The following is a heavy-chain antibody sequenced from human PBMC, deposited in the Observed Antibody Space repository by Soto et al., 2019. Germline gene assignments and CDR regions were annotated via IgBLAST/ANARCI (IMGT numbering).Heavy chain of an antibody. Sequence: GGSLRLSCAASRLYSIHWVRQAPGKGLEWVAAISYDGTMKNDADSVKGRFTISRDNSQDTVSLQMNSLRAEDTAVYYCTKTANSWNTFNERFDYWGQGTLVTVSS. CDR3: TKTANSWNTFNERFDY. J-gene: IGHJ4*02. D-gene: IGHD1-1*01. CDR1: RLYS. CDR2: ISYDGTMK. V-gene: IGHV3-30-3*02.